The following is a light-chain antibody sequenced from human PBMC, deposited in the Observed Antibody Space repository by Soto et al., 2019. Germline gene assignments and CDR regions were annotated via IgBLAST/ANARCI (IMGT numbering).Light chain of an antibody. CDR1: QSFRSDY. CDR3: QQYGSSPRT. CDR2: GAS. J-gene: IGKJ1*01. V-gene: IGKV3-20*01. Sequence: EIMLTQSPGTLSLSPGERATLSCRASQSFRSDYLAWYQQKPGQAPRFHIYGASTRATGIPDRFTGSGSGTDFTLTIRRLEPEDFAVYYCQQYGSSPRTVGQGAKVDIK.